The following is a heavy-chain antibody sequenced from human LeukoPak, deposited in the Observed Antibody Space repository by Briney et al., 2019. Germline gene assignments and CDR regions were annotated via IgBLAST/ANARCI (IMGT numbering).Heavy chain of an antibody. CDR3: ARDIVGATKAGFDY. V-gene: IGHV1-18*01. J-gene: IGHJ4*02. CDR2: ISAYNGNT. Sequence: RASVKVSCKASGYTFTSYGISWVRQAPGQGLEWMGWISAYNGNTNYAQKLQGRVTMTTDTSTSTAYMELRSLRSDDTAVYYCARDIVGATKAGFDYWGQGTLVTVSS. CDR1: GYTFTSYG. D-gene: IGHD1-26*01.